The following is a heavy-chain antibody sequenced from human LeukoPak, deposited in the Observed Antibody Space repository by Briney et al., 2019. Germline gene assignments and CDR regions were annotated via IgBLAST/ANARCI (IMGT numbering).Heavy chain of an antibody. CDR1: GFTFSSYS. CDR2: ISSSSSTI. D-gene: IGHD3-22*01. V-gene: IGHV3-48*04. Sequence: TGGSLRLSCAASGFTFSSYSMNWVRQAPGKGLEWVSYISSSSSTIYYADSVKGRFTISRDNAKNSLYLQMNSLRAEATAVYYCAREASGYYLDYWGQGTLVTVSS. J-gene: IGHJ4*02. CDR3: AREASGYYLDY.